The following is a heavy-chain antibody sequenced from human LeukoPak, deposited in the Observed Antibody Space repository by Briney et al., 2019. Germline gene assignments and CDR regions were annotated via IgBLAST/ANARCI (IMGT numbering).Heavy chain of an antibody. CDR2: VYHNGHT. D-gene: IGHD1-26*01. J-gene: IGHJ4*01. V-gene: IGHV4-39*02. Sequence: SETLSLTCYVSGDSINNDNYYWGWVRQSPGAGLEWLGSVYHNGHTIYTPSLKSRLTLPVDTSKNHFSLNLTSPTAADTAVYFCASVLQSGTYPSGSDYYFDSWGRGTLVTVTS. CDR3: ASVLQSGTYPSGSDYYFDS. CDR1: GDSINNDNYY.